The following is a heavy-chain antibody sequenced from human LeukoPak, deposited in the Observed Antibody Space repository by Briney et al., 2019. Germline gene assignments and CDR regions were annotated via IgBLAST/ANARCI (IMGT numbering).Heavy chain of an antibody. CDR2: ISSSSSYI. CDR3: AKDLSIAARPGV. J-gene: IGHJ4*02. Sequence: PGGSLRLSCAASGFTFSNYSMNWVRQAPGKGLEWVSSISSSSSYIYYADSVKGRFTISRDNAKNSLYLQMNSLRAEDTAVYYCAKDLSIAARPGVWGQGTLVTVSS. D-gene: IGHD6-6*01. CDR1: GFTFSNYS. V-gene: IGHV3-21*04.